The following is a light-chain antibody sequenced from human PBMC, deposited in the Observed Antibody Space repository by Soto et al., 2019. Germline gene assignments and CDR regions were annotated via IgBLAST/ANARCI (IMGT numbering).Light chain of an antibody. V-gene: IGKV1-39*01. Sequence: DIQMTQSPSSLSASVGDRVTITCRASQSISSYLNWYQQKPGKAPNLLIYSASSLQRGVPSRFSGSASGTDFTLTISSLQPEDFATYYCQQSSITPWTFGQGTKVEIK. CDR2: SAS. CDR3: QQSSITPWT. J-gene: IGKJ1*01. CDR1: QSISSY.